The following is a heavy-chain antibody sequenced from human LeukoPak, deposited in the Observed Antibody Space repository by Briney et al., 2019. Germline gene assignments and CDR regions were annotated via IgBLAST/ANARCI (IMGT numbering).Heavy chain of an antibody. J-gene: IGHJ4*02. Sequence: GRSLRLSCAASGFSLSTYSMNWVRQAPGKGLEWVSYIVGSSSTIYYADSVKGRFTISRDNAKNSLYLQMDSLRAEDTAVYYCATDSPETAAFDYWGQGTLVTVSS. CDR3: ATDSPETAAFDY. CDR1: GFSLSTYS. V-gene: IGHV3-48*04. CDR2: IVGSSSTI. D-gene: IGHD1-1*01.